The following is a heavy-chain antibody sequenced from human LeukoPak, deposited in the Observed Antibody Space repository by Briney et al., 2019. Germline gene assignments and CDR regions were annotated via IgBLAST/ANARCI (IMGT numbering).Heavy chain of an antibody. CDR1: GGTFSNYA. J-gene: IGHJ5*02. D-gene: IGHD3-10*01. CDR2: IIPIFGTT. CDR3: AREVGGSGMLSWVDP. Sequence: SVKVSCKASGGTFSNYAISWVRQAPGQGLEWMGGIIPIFGTTDYAQNFQGRVTITADESTSTAYMELSSLRSEDTAVYYCAREVGGSGMLSWVDPWGQGTLVTVSS. V-gene: IGHV1-69*13.